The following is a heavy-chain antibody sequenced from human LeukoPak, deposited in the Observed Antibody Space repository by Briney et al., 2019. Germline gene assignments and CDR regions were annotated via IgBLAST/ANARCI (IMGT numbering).Heavy chain of an antibody. CDR3: AVDCGGDCYSSWYFDL. Sequence: ASVKVSCKASGYTFTSYGISWVRQAPGQGLEWMGWINPNSGGTNYAQKFQGRVTMTRDTSISTAYMELSRLRSDDTAVYYCAVDCGGDCYSSWYFDLWGRGTLVTVSS. V-gene: IGHV1-2*02. D-gene: IGHD2-21*01. J-gene: IGHJ2*01. CDR1: GYTFTSYG. CDR2: INPNSGGT.